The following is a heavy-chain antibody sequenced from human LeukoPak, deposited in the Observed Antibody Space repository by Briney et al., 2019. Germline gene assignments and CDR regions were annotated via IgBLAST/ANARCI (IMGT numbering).Heavy chain of an antibody. CDR2: IFYDGST. J-gene: IGHJ3*02. CDR1: GGSISSYY. V-gene: IGHV4-59*12. CDR3: ARDRAYYYDSSGYHGAFDI. D-gene: IGHD3-22*01. Sequence: SETLSLTCTVSGGSISSYYWNWIRQPPGKGLQWIGNIFYDGSTYHNPSLKSRVTVSVDTSKTQFSLNLNSVTAADTAVYYCARDRAYYYDSSGYHGAFDIWGQGTMVTVSS.